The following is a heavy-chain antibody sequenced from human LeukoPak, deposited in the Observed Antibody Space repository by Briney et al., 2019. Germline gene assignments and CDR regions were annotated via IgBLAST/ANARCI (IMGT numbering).Heavy chain of an antibody. J-gene: IGHJ3*02. D-gene: IGHD2-15*01. CDR3: ARGSVVADTLHDAFDI. V-gene: IGHV1-2*02. CDR2: INPNSGGT. Sequence: ASVKLSCTTSGYTFTGYYIHWVRQAPGQGLEWVGWINPNSGGTNYAQTFQGRVTITRDTSISTPYLELNRLRSDDTAVYYCARGSVVADTLHDAFDIWGQGTMVTVSS. CDR1: GYTFTGYY.